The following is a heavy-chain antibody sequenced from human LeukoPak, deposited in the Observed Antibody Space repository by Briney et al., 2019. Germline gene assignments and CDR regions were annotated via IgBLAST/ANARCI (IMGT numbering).Heavy chain of an antibody. D-gene: IGHD2-15*01. CDR2: IHYSGST. Sequence: SETLSLTCTVSGGSISSNYWSWIRQPPGKGLEWIGDIHYSGSTNYNPSLRSRATISVDTSKNQFSLRLSSVTAADTAVYYCAGHVEYCGGGSCYTLQIDYWGQGTLVTVSS. V-gene: IGHV4-59*08. CDR3: AGHVEYCGGGSCYTLQIDY. J-gene: IGHJ4*02. CDR1: GGSISSNY.